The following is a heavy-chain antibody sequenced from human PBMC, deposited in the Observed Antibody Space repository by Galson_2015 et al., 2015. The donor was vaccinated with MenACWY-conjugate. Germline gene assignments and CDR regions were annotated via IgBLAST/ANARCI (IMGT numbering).Heavy chain of an antibody. V-gene: IGHV1-3*01. Sequence: SVKVSCKASGYTFTSYAMHWVRQAPGQRLEWMGWINAGNGNTKYSQKFQGRVTITRDTSASTAYMELSSLRSEDTAVYYCARVDYYGSGSYYLSWFDPWGQGTLVTVSS. CDR2: INAGNGNT. CDR3: ARVDYYGSGSYYLSWFDP. D-gene: IGHD3-10*01. CDR1: GYTFTSYA. J-gene: IGHJ5*02.